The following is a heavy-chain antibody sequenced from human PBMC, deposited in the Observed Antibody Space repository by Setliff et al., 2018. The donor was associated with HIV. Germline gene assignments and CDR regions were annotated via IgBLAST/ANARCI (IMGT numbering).Heavy chain of an antibody. CDR3: ARAGYWLGYDAFDI. D-gene: IGHD2-15*01. V-gene: IGHV1-18*01. CDR1: GYTFSSFG. J-gene: IGHJ3*02. CDR2: ISAYKGNT. Sequence: EASVKVSCKASGYTFSSFGISWARQAPGQGLEWMGWISAYKGNTNYAQKLQGRVTMTTDTSTSTAYMELRSLRSDDTAVYYCARAGYWLGYDAFDIWGQGTMVTVSS.